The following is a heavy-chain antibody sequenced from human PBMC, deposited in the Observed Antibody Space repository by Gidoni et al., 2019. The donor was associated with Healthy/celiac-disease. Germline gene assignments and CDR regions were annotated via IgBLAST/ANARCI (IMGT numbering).Heavy chain of an antibody. V-gene: IGHV3-23*01. J-gene: IGHJ6*02. Sequence: EVQLLESGGGLVQPGGSLRLSCAASGFTFSSYAMSWVRQPPGTGLEWVSAISGSGGSTYYADSVKGRFTISRDNSKNTLYLQMNSLRAEDTAVYYCAKFSSGGNTNGVCYFCGVPYYYYGMDVWGQGTTVTVSS. CDR1: GFTFSSYA. D-gene: IGHD2-8*01. CDR2: ISGSGGST. CDR3: AKFSSGGNTNGVCYFCGVPYYYYGMDV.